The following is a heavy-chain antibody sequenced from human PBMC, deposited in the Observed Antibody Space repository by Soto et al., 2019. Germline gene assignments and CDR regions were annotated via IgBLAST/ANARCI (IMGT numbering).Heavy chain of an antibody. D-gene: IGHD3-16*01. CDR3: TTTSVSGIYVGAFDI. J-gene: IGHJ3*02. Sequence: EVQLVESGGGLVKPGGSLRLSCAASNFTFSNAWMNWVRQAPGKGLEWVGHIKSKTDGGTTDYAAPVKGRFTISSDDSKNTLYLRMNSLKSEDTAVYFCTTTSVSGIYVGAFDIWGQGIIVAVFS. CDR2: IKSKTDGGTT. V-gene: IGHV3-15*07. CDR1: NFTFSNAW.